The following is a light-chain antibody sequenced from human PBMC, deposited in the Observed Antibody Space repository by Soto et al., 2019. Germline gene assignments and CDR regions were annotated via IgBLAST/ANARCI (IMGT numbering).Light chain of an antibody. CDR1: QSVGSS. V-gene: IGKV3D-15*01. Sequence: EIVMTQSPATLSVSPGERATLSCRASQSVGSSLTWCQQKPGQAPGLLIYGASTRATAIPARFSGSGSGTDFTLTVSSLQPEDFAVYYCQHDYNLLTLGGGTKVDI. CDR2: GAS. J-gene: IGKJ4*01. CDR3: QHDYNLLT.